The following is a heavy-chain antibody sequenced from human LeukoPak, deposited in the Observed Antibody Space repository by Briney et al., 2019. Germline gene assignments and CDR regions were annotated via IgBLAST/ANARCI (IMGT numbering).Heavy chain of an antibody. CDR1: GFTFSTYT. V-gene: IGHV3-30*04. CDR3: ASPVDPFYHDRAGFLY. D-gene: IGHD2/OR15-2a*01. Sequence: GGSLRLSCAASGFTFSTYTMRWVRQAPGKGLEWVALISYDGSNKYYADSVKGRFTISRDNSKNTLYLQINSLRAEDTAVYYCASPVDPFYHDRAGFLYWGQGTQVTVSS. J-gene: IGHJ4*02. CDR2: ISYDGSNK.